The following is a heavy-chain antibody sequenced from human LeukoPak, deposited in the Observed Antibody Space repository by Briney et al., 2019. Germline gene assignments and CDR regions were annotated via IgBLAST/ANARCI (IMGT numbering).Heavy chain of an antibody. V-gene: IGHV1-18*01. J-gene: IGHJ3*02. CDR3: ARGVLVDYYGDLDAFDI. CDR2: ISAYNGNT. D-gene: IGHD3-10*01. Sequence: ASVKVSCKASGYTFTSYGISWVRQAPGQGLEGMGWISAYNGNTNYAQKLQGRVTTTTDTSASTAYMQLRSLRSDDTAVYYCARGVLVDYYGDLDAFDIWGQGTMVTVSS. CDR1: GYTFTSYG.